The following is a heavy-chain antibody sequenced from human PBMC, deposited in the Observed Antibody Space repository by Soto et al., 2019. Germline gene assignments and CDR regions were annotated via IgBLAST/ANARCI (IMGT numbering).Heavy chain of an antibody. D-gene: IGHD3-22*01. CDR3: ARFEDSSGYYLPYFDY. CDR1: GGSISSDY. CDR2: IYYSGST. Sequence: PSETLSLTCTVSGGSISSDYWSWIREPRVNGLEWIGYIYYSGSTNYNPSLKSRVTISVDTSKNQFSLKLSSVTAADTAVYYCARFEDSSGYYLPYFDYWGQGTLVTVSS. V-gene: IGHV4-59*01. J-gene: IGHJ4*02.